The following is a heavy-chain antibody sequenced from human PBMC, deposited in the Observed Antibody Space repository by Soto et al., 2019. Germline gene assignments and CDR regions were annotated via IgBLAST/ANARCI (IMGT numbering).Heavy chain of an antibody. CDR1: GFTFWNYA. CDR3: VKDWSGEKCPCMDV. J-gene: IGHJ6*02. D-gene: IGHD3-3*01. CDR2: ISRNGDRT. Sequence: EVQLLESGGGLGQPGGSLRLSCEASGFTFWNYAMTWVRQAPGKGPEWVSSISRNGDRTYYVDSVKGRFIISRDNSENTLFLQMDSLRAEDAAIYYCVKDWSGEKCPCMDVWGQGTTLTVYS. V-gene: IGHV3-23*01.